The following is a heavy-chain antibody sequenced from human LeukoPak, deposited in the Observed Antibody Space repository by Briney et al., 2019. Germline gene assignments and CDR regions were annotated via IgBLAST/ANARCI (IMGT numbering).Heavy chain of an antibody. V-gene: IGHV3-21*01. Sequence: GGSLRLSCAASGFTFSSHSMNWVRHAPGKGLEWVSLITSSSSHIYYADSVNGRFTISRDNAKNSLYLQLNSLRAEDTAVYYCVRLGFCSGGSCYGYYYMDVWGKGTTVTVSS. D-gene: IGHD2-15*01. CDR1: GFTFSSHS. CDR2: ITSSSSHI. CDR3: VRLGFCSGGSCYGYYYMDV. J-gene: IGHJ6*03.